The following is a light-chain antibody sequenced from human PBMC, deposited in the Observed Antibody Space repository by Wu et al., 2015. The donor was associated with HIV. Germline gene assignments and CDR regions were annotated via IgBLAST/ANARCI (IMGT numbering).Light chain of an antibody. J-gene: IGKJ5*01. CDR1: RSVDRI. CDR2: RAS. V-gene: IGKV3-15*01. CDR3: QQNNDWFPMT. Sequence: EIVMTQSPATLSVSPGERATLSCRASRSVDRILAWYQQKPGQAPRLLIYRASTRATGIPDRFSGSGSETDFTLTISGLQSEDFAVYYCQQNNDWFPMTFGQGTRLEIK.